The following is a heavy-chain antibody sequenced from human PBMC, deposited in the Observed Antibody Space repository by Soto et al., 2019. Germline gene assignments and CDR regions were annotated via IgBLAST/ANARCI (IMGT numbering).Heavy chain of an antibody. D-gene: IGHD3-22*01. CDR1: GFTFRSYW. J-gene: IGHJ4*02. CDR2: IKQDGSEK. V-gene: IGHV3-7*01. CDR3: ARDLDYFDGSGYYRVEDY. Sequence: EVQLVESGGGLVQPGGSLRLFCAASGFTFRSYWMSWVRQAPGKGLEWLANIKQDGSEKYYVDSVKGRFTISRDNAKNSLYLQMNSLRAEDTAVYYCARDLDYFDGSGYYRVEDYWGQGTLVTVSS.